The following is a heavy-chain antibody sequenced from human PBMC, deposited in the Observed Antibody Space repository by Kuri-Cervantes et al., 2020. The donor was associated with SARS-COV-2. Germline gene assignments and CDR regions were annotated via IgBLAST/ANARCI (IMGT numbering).Heavy chain of an antibody. J-gene: IGHJ4*02. CDR3: ARDQDYYDSNDYFDY. D-gene: IGHD3-22*01. V-gene: IGHV3-30*04. CDR2: ISYDGSNK. Sequence: GGSLRLSCAASGLTFSSYAMHWVRQAPGKGLEWVAVISYDGSNKYYADSVKGRFTISRDNSKNTLYLQMNSLRAEDTAVYYCARDQDYYDSNDYFDYWGQGTRVT. CDR1: GLTFSSYA.